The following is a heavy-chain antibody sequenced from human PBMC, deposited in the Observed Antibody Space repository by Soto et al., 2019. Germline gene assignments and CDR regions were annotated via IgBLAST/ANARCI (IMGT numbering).Heavy chain of an antibody. Sequence: SETLSLTCTVSCGSISSISSYWGWIRQPPGKGLEWIGSINYSGSTYYNPSLKSRITISVDSSKNQFSLKLTSVTAADTAVYFCAKTGFWSDYRVADYWSQGTLVTVSS. D-gene: IGHD3-3*01. CDR3: AKTGFWSDYRVADY. CDR2: INYSGST. CDR1: CGSISSISSY. V-gene: IGHV4-39*01. J-gene: IGHJ4*02.